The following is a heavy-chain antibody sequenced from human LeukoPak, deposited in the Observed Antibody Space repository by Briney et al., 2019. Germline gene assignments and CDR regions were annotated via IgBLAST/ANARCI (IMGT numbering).Heavy chain of an antibody. CDR1: GVTFSDHW. J-gene: IGHJ5*02. Sequence: GRSLRLSCAASGVTFSDHWMTWVRQTPGKGLEWVAHINQDGSEKHFVDSVEGRFTISRDNDNNSMSLQMNKLRVEDTAVYYCARGATGTYWDWFDPWGQGTLVTVSS. CDR3: ARGATGTYWDWFDP. D-gene: IGHD1-26*01. CDR2: INQDGSEK. V-gene: IGHV3-7*01.